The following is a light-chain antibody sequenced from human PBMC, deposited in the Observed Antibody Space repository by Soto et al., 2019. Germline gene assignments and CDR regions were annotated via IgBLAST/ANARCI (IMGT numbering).Light chain of an antibody. J-gene: IGKJ1*01. V-gene: IGKV3-15*01. CDR3: QQYYCWRT. Sequence: EIVMTQSPATLSVSPGERATLSCRASQSISSSLAWYQHKPGQAPRLLIYGASTRATGISARCSGSGSGTEFTLTSSNLQSDDFAVYYGQQYYCWRTFGQGTKVEF. CDR1: QSISSS. CDR2: GAS.